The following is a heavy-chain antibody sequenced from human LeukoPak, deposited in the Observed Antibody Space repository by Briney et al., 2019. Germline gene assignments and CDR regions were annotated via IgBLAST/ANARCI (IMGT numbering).Heavy chain of an antibody. V-gene: IGHV3-30*18. CDR3: AKDKAQYYVFGSVYSHY. CDR2: ISYDGSNK. D-gene: IGHD3-3*01. CDR1: GFTFSSYG. J-gene: IGHJ4*02. Sequence: GGSLRLSCAASGFTFSSYGMHWVRQAPGKGLEWVAVISYDGSNKYYADSVKGRFTISRDNSKNTLYLQMKGLRAEDTAVYYCAKDKAQYYVFGSVYSHYGGQEPLVTVSS.